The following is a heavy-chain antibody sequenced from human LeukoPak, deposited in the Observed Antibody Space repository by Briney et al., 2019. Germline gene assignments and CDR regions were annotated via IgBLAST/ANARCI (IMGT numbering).Heavy chain of an antibody. Sequence: PSETLSLTCTVSGGSISSSSYYWGWIRQPPGKGLEWIGSIYYSGSTYYNPSLKSRVTISVDTSKNQFSLKLSSVTAADTAVYYCARNAGTSYYYYYMDVWGKGTTVTVSS. V-gene: IGHV4-39*07. J-gene: IGHJ6*03. CDR1: GGSISSSSYY. CDR3: ARNAGTSYYYYYMDV. CDR2: IYYSGST. D-gene: IGHD6-13*01.